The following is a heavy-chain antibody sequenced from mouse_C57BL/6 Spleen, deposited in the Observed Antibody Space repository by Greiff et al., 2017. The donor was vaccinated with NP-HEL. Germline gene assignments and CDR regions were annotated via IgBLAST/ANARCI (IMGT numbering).Heavy chain of an antibody. V-gene: IGHV1-52*01. Sequence: QVQLQQPGAELVRPGSSVKLSCKASGYTFTSYWMHWVKQRPIQGLEWIGNIDPSDSETHYNQKFKDKATLTVDKSSSTAYMQLSSLTSEDSAVYYCARGYGYDRRDFDDWGQGTTLTVSS. CDR3: ARGYGYDRRDFDD. D-gene: IGHD2-2*01. J-gene: IGHJ2*01. CDR1: GYTFTSYW. CDR2: IDPSDSET.